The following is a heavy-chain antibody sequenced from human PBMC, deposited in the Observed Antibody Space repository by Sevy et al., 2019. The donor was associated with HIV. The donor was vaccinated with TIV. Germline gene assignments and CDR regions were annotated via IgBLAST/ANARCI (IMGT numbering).Heavy chain of an antibody. Sequence: GGSLRLSCAASGFIFSNFAMHWVRQAPGKGLEWVAVIGYDGSNKYYADSVRGRFTISRDNSKNTLFLQMDSLRGEDTAVYYCARDPRMYGDYLLAYFDYWGQGTLVTVSS. CDR3: ARDPRMYGDYLLAYFDY. CDR2: IGYDGSNK. J-gene: IGHJ4*02. CDR1: GFIFSNFA. V-gene: IGHV3-33*08. D-gene: IGHD2-8*01.